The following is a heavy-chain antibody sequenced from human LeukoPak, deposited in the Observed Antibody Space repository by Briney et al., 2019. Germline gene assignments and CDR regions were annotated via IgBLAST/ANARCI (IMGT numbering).Heavy chain of an antibody. CDR2: ISGSGGST. J-gene: IGHJ4*02. Sequence: PGGSLRLSCAASGFTFSSYAMSWVRQAPGKGLEWVSTISGSGGSTYYADSVKGRFTFSRDNAKNSLYLQMNSLRAEDTAVYYCAIIAVAGSFFDYWGQGTLVTVSS. CDR3: AIIAVAGSFFDY. CDR1: GFTFSSYA. D-gene: IGHD6-19*01. V-gene: IGHV3-23*01.